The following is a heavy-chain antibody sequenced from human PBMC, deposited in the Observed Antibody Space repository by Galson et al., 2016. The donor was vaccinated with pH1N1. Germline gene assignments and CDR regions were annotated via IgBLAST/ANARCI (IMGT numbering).Heavy chain of an antibody. CDR1: GFTFSSYA. CDR2: ISGNGGNP. Sequence: SLRLSCAASGFTFSSYAINWVRQAPGKGLEGVSVISGNGGNPYYADAVKGRFTISRDNSKNTLYLQMDSLRAEDTAIYYCSKGGSLSLPHDAFDIWGQGTMVTVSS. CDR3: SKGGSLSLPHDAFDI. J-gene: IGHJ3*02. V-gene: IGHV3-23*01.